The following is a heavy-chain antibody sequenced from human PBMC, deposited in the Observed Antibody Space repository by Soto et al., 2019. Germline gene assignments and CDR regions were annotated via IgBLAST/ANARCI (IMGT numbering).Heavy chain of an antibody. D-gene: IGHD4-17*01. J-gene: IGHJ5*02. CDR1: AGSISSGGYY. Sequence: QVQLQESGPGLVKPSQTLSLTCTVSAGSISSGGYYWSWIRQHPGKGLEWIGYIYYSGSTYYNPSLKSRVTISGDTSKNHVSLKLSSVTAADTAVYYCASCGTTVTMNWFDPWGQGTLVTVSS. CDR2: IYYSGST. V-gene: IGHV4-31*03. CDR3: ASCGTTVTMNWFDP.